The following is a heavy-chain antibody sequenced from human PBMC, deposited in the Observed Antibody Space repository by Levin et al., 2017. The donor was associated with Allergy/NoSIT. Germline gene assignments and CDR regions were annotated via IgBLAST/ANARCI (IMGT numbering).Heavy chain of an antibody. CDR1: GFSLSNFG. Sequence: ASVKVSCKASGFSLSNFGLTWVRQAPGQGLEWMGWISPYNGDTKYAQKLQGRVTMTTDTSTSTAHIELRSLRFDDTAVYYCAREMADTAADTFDLWGQGTMVTVSS. D-gene: IGHD5-18*01. V-gene: IGHV1-18*01. CDR3: AREMADTAADTFDL. CDR2: ISPYNGDT. J-gene: IGHJ3*01.